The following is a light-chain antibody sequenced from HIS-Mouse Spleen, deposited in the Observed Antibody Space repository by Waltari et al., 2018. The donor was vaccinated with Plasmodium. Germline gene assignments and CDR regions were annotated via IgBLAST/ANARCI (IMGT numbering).Light chain of an antibody. CDR1: ALPKQY. J-gene: IGLJ3*02. CDR2: KDS. Sequence: SYELTQPPSVSVSPGQTARITCSGDALPKQYAYWYQQKPGQAPVLVFNKDSERPSGLPERFSGSSSGTTVTLTISGVQAEDEADYYCQSADSSGTYWVFGGGTKLTVL. V-gene: IGLV3-25*03. CDR3: QSADSSGTYWV.